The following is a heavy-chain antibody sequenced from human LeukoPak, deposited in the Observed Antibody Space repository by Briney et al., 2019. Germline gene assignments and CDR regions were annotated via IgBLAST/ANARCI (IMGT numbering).Heavy chain of an antibody. V-gene: IGHV3-23*01. CDR3: AKASLKQWLPPGPGY. CDR2: ISSSGGST. Sequence: PGGSLRLSCAASGFTFSSYAMSWVRQAPGKGLEWVSAISSSGGSTYYADSVKGRFTISRDNSKNTLYLQMNSLRAEDTAVYYCAKASLKQWLPPGPGYWGQGTLVTVSS. J-gene: IGHJ4*02. CDR1: GFTFSSYA. D-gene: IGHD6-19*01.